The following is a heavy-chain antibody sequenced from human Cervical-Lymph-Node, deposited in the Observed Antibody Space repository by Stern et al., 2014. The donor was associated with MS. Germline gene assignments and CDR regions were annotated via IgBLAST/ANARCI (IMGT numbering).Heavy chain of an antibody. J-gene: IGHJ6*02. V-gene: IGHV1-69*01. CDR2: IIPTFGTT. Sequence: VQLVESGAEVKKAGSSVKVSCKASGCTFSRNGISWVRQAPGQGLEWMGGIIPTFGTTKYAKKFQDTATIPADESKNTPYMELNSLTSDDTAVYYCARVLSGVFGVLSPLYGMDFWGQGTTVTVSS. CDR3: ARVLSGVFGVLSPLYGMDF. D-gene: IGHD3-3*01. CDR1: GCTFSRNG.